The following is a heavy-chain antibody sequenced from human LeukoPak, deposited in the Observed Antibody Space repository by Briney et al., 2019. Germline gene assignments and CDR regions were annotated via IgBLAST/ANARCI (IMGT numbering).Heavy chain of an antibody. J-gene: IGHJ3*01. D-gene: IGHD1-26*01. V-gene: IGHV4-4*07. CDR1: GDSISSFH. Sequence: SETLSLTCTVSGDSISSFHWSWIRQPAGKGLEWIGRIYTSGSTNYNPSLKSRVTISVDTSKNQFSLKLSSVTAADTAVYYCARARRDLLAFDLWGQGTMVTVSS. CDR3: ARARRDLLAFDL. CDR2: IYTSGST.